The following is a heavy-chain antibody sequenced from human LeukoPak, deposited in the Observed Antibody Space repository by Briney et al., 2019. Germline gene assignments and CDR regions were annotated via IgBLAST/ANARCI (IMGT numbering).Heavy chain of an antibody. D-gene: IGHD3-3*01. Sequence: SETLSLTYTVSGGSIGSGDYYWSWIRQPPGKGLEWIGYIYFSGSTYYNPSLKSRVTISVDTSKNQFSLKLSSVTAADTAVYYCASDGSGYGVFDIWGQGTMVTVSS. CDR3: ASDGSGYGVFDI. J-gene: IGHJ3*02. CDR1: GGSIGSGDYY. V-gene: IGHV4-30-4*08. CDR2: IYFSGST.